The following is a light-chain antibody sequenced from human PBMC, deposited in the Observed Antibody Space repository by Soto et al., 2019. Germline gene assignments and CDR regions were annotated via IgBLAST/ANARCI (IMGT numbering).Light chain of an antibody. CDR2: DAS. V-gene: IGKV1-33*01. Sequence: DIQMTQSPSSLSASVGDRVTITCQASQDISNYLNWYQQKPGKAPKLLIYDASNFETGVTSRFSGSGSGTDFTFTISSLQPEDIATYYCQQYDNLPLTFGGGTKLEIK. CDR1: QDISNY. J-gene: IGKJ4*01. CDR3: QQYDNLPLT.